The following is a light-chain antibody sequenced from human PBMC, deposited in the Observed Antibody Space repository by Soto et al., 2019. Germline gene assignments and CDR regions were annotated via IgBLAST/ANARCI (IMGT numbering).Light chain of an antibody. CDR3: QQSHSDPLT. CDR2: AAS. V-gene: IGKV1-39*01. Sequence: DIQMTQSPSSLSASVGDSVSFTCRASQFISTYLNWYQQKPGKAPKLLIYAASILQRGVPSRFSGSGSGTDFTLTISNLQPEDFATDFCQQSHSDPLTFGGGTKVEI. CDR1: QFISTY. J-gene: IGKJ4*01.